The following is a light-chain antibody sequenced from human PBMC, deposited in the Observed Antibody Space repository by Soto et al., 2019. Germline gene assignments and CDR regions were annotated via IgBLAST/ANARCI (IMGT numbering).Light chain of an antibody. CDR2: GAS. CDR1: QSFSSSY. J-gene: IGKJ3*01. Sequence: EILLTQSPGTLSLSPGERATLSCMSSQSFSSSYLAWYQQKPGQAPRLLIYGASSRATGIPDRFSGSGSGTDFTLTISSLEHEDVAVYYCQHYGSALFTFGPGTNVDVK. V-gene: IGKV3-20*01. CDR3: QHYGSALFT.